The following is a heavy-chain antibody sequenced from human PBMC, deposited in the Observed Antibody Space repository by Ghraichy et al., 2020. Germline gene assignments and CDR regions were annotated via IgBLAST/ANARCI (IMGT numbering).Heavy chain of an antibody. V-gene: IGHV4-38-2*02. CDR2: IYGSGST. J-gene: IGHJ6*03. Sequence: ESLNISCTVSGYAISAGFYWGWIRQPPGKGLEWIGSIYGSGSTYYNPTLRSRVTISVDTPKNQFSLEVGSATAADTAVYYCARVDTRANYFYYYMDAWGKGTTVTVSS. CDR3: ARVDTRANYFYYYMDA. D-gene: IGHD5-18*01. CDR1: GYAISAGFY.